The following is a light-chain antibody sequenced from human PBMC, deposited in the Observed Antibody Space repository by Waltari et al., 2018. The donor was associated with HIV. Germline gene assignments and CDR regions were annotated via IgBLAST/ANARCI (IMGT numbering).Light chain of an antibody. V-gene: IGLV3-25*03. CDR3: QAWDSSTVV. CDR2: KDT. Sequence: SYELTQPPSVSVSPGQTAKITCSGDALPKQYAYWYQQKPGQAPVVMIYKDTERPSGIPERFSASTSGTTVTLTISGVQAEDEADYYCQAWDSSTVVFGGGTKLTVL. CDR1: ALPKQY. J-gene: IGLJ2*01.